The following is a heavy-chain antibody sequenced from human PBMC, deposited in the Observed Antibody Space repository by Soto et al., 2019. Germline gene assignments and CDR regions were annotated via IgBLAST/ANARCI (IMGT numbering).Heavy chain of an antibody. J-gene: IGHJ6*02. Sequence: ILSLTCAVYGGSFSGYYWSWIRQPPGKGLEWIGEINHSGSTNYNPSLKSRVTISVDTSKNQFSLKLSSVTAADTAVYYCARARTVYYYYGMDVWGQGTTVTVSS. CDR3: ARARTVYYYYGMDV. CDR2: INHSGST. CDR1: GGSFSGYY. V-gene: IGHV4-34*01.